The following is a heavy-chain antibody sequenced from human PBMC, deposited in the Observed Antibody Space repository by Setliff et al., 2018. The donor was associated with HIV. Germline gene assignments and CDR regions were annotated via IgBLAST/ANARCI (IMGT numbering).Heavy chain of an antibody. V-gene: IGHV1-46*01. Sequence: ASVKVSCKASGYTFTSYYMHWVRQAPGQGLEWMGIINPSSGSTTYAQKFQGRVTMTRDTSTSTVYMELSSLRSEDTAVYYCARGPAPSSSDSYLQHWGQGTPVSVSS. CDR1: GYTFTSYY. CDR2: INPSSGST. J-gene: IGHJ1*01. CDR3: ARGPAPSSSDSYLQH. D-gene: IGHD6-6*01.